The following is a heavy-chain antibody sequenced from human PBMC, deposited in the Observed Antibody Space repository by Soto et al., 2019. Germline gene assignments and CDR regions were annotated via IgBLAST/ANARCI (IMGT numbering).Heavy chain of an antibody. Sequence: PSETLSLTCTVSGGSISSYYWSWIRQPPGKGLEWIGYIYYSGSTNYNPSLKSRVTISVDKSKNQFSLKLSSVTAADTAVYYCARDRLRLNYYDSSGSTEGMDVWGQGTTVTVSS. CDR1: GGSISSYY. J-gene: IGHJ6*02. D-gene: IGHD3-22*01. V-gene: IGHV4-59*12. CDR3: ARDRLRLNYYDSSGSTEGMDV. CDR2: IYYSGST.